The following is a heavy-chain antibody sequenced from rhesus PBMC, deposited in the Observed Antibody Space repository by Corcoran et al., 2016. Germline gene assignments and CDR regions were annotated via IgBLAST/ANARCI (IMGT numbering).Heavy chain of an antibody. CDR2: IGGSSGSP. Sequence: QVQLQESGPGLVKPSETLSLTCAVSGYSISSGYGWSWIRQPPGRGREWSGYIGGSSGSPNYNPSLNVRVTISKEPSKNQFSLKLGSVTAADTAVYYCARFRYSNHDDWGQGVLVTVSS. CDR3: ARFRYSNHDD. V-gene: IGHV4-127*01. CDR1: GYSISSGYG. D-gene: IGHD4-23*01. J-gene: IGHJ4*01.